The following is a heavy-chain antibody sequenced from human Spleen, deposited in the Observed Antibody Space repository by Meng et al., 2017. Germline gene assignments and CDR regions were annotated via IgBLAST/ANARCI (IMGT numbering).Heavy chain of an antibody. J-gene: IGHJ5*02. CDR3: ARLPTGFPNWFDP. Sequence: QLQLQESGPGLVKPSETLSLTCTVSGGSISSSSYYWGWIRQPPGKGLEWIGSIYYSGSTYYNPSLKSRVTISVDTSKNQFSLKLTSVTAADTAVYYCARLPTGFPNWFDPWGQGTLVTVSS. CDR1: GGSISSSSYY. CDR2: IYYSGST. V-gene: IGHV4-39*01. D-gene: IGHD4-17*01.